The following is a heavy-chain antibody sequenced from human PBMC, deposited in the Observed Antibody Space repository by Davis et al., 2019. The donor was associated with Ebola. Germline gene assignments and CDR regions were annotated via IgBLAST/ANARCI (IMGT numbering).Heavy chain of an antibody. J-gene: IGHJ4*02. CDR2: ISYDGSNK. V-gene: IGHV3-30*18. D-gene: IGHD6-19*01. CDR3: AKDKFQWRNGLLDY. Sequence: GESLKISCAASGFTFSSYWMHWVRQAPGKGLEWVAVISYDGSNKYYADSVKGRFTISRDNSKNALYLQMNSLRAEDTAVYYCAKDKFQWRNGLLDYWGQGTLVTVSS. CDR1: GFTFSSYW.